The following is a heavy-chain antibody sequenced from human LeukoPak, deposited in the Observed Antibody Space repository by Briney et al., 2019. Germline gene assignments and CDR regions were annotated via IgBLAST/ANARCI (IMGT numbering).Heavy chain of an antibody. V-gene: IGHV1-2*02. Sequence: ASVKVPCKASRGTFTDYYFHWVRQAPGQGLGYMGWINPDSGITNYVQRFEGRVTMTTDTSISTVYMELSRLKSDDTAIYYCSGQKHTSGNWFDPWGQGTLVTVSS. D-gene: IGHD5-18*01. CDR1: RGTFTDYY. CDR3: SGQKHTSGNWFDP. J-gene: IGHJ5*02. CDR2: INPDSGIT.